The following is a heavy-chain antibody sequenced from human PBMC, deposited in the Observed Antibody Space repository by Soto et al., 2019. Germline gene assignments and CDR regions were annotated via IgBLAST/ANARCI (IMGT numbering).Heavy chain of an antibody. CDR1: GFTFGSYW. Sequence: PGGSLRLSCAASGFTFGSYWMNWVRQAPGKGLVWVSRIDSDGSSTTYADSVKGRFTTSRDNAKNTLYLQMSSLRVEDTAVYYCASGLPYGMDVWGQGTTVTVSS. V-gene: IGHV3-74*01. J-gene: IGHJ6*02. CDR2: IDSDGSST. CDR3: ASGLPYGMDV.